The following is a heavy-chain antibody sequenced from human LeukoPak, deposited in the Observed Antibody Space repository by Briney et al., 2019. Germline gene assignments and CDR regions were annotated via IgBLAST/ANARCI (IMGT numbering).Heavy chain of an antibody. CDR3: AKAEVRGYNYGWFDY. J-gene: IGHJ4*02. D-gene: IGHD5-18*01. Sequence: ASVKVSCKASGYTFTAYYIHWVRQAPGQGLEWMGWVNPNSGDTNYAQKFQGRVTMTRDASINTAYMELRSLRSDDTALYYCAKAEVRGYNYGWFDYWGQGTLVSVSS. V-gene: IGHV1-2*02. CDR1: GYTFTAYY. CDR2: VNPNSGDT.